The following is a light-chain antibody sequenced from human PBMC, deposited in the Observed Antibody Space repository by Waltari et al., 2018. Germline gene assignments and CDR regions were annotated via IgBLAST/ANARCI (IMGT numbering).Light chain of an antibody. CDR3: QTGGHGTWV. V-gene: IGLV4-69*01. Sequence: QLVLTQSPSASASLGASVKLTCTLSSGHSSNIIAWHQQQPEKGPRYLMKVNSDGSHSKGDEIPERFSGSSSGAERYLTISSLQSEDEADYYCQTGGHGTWVVGGGTKLTVL. J-gene: IGLJ3*02. CDR1: SGHSSNI. CDR2: VNSDGSH.